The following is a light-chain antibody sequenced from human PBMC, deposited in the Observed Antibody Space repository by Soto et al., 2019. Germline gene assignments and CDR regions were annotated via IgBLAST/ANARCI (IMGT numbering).Light chain of an antibody. V-gene: IGLV2-14*01. Sequence: QSALTQPASVSGSPGQSITISCTGTRSDVGGYNYVSWYQQHPGKAPKLMIYDVSNRPSGVSNRFSGSKSGNTASLTISGLQAEDEADYYCNSYSNSTTLYVSGTGTKVTVL. CDR3: NSYSNSTTLYV. CDR2: DVS. CDR1: RSDVGGYNY. J-gene: IGLJ1*01.